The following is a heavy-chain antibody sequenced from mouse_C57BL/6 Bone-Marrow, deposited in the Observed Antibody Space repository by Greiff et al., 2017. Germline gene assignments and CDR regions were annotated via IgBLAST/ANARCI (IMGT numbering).Heavy chain of an antibody. Sequence: VQLQQPGAELVKPGASVKLSCKASGYTFTSYWMPWVKQRPGRGLEWIGSIDPNSGGTKYNEKFKSKATLTVDKPSSTAYMQLSSLTSEDSAVYYCARESYDYFFDYWGQGTTLTVSS. D-gene: IGHD2-4*01. J-gene: IGHJ2*01. CDR1: GYTFTSYW. CDR2: IDPNSGGT. V-gene: IGHV1-72*01. CDR3: ARESYDYFFDY.